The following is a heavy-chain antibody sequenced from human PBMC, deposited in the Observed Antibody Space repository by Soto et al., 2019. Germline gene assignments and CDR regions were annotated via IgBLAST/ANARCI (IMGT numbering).Heavy chain of an antibody. Sequence: QVQLQESGPGLVKPSQTLSLTCTVSGGSITSDAYYWSWIRQLPGKGLECVGYFYYSGNTYYNPSLIGRVTISVDTPNNQFSLKLSSVTAADTAVYFCARDLTGAGYFDHWGQGTLVTVSS. J-gene: IGHJ4*02. CDR1: GGSITSDAYY. D-gene: IGHD7-27*01. CDR2: FYYSGNT. V-gene: IGHV4-31*03. CDR3: ARDLTGAGYFDH.